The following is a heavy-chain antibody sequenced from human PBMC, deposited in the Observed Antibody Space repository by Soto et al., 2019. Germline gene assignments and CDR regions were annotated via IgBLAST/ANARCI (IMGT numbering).Heavy chain of an antibody. CDR2: ISAYNGNT. V-gene: IGHV1-18*01. CDR3: AHRPGTGIAASGGWFDP. D-gene: IGHD6-13*01. CDR1: GYTFTSYG. J-gene: IGHJ5*02. Sequence: ASVKVSCKASGYTFTSYGISWVRQAPGQGLEWMGWISAYNGNTNYAQKLQGRVTMTTDTSTSTAYMELRSLRSDDTAKYYCAHRPGTGIAASGGWFDPWGQGTLVTVSS.